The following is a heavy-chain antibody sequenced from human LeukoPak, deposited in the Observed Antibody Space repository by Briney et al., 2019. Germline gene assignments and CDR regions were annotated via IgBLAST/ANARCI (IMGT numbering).Heavy chain of an antibody. CDR3: ARANFLYCSSTTCLFDY. CDR1: RYTFTDYY. CDR2: INPNSGET. D-gene: IGHD2-2*01. V-gene: IGHV1-2*02. Sequence: ASVKVSCMASRYTFTDYYLHWVRQAPGQGVEWMGWINPNSGETNYAQKFQGRVTMTRDTSISTAHMEMSRLRSDDTAVYYCARANFLYCSSTTCLFDYWGQGTLVTVSS. J-gene: IGHJ4*02.